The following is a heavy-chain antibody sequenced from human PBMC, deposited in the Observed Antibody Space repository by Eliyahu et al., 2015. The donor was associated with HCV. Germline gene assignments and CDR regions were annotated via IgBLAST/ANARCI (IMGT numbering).Heavy chain of an antibody. J-gene: IGHJ3*02. V-gene: IGHV4-59*01. CDR3: ARGGNYYDSSGYQVNAFDI. D-gene: IGHD3-22*01. CDR1: GGSISSYY. CDR2: IYFSGGT. Sequence: QVQLQESGPGLVKPSETLSLTCTXSGGSISSYYWGWSRQPPGKGLEWIGYIYFSGGTKHNPSLKSRVTISVDTSKNQFSLKLSSVTAADTAVYYCARGGNYYDSSGYQVNAFDIWGQGTMVTVSS.